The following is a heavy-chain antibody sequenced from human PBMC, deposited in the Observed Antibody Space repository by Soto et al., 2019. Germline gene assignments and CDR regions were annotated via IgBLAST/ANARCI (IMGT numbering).Heavy chain of an antibody. J-gene: IGHJ3*01. Sequence: QVQLQESGPGLVKPSQTLSVTCTVSGGSISSGGYYWSWMRQHPGKGLEWIGYIFYGGPAYYNASLKSRVTISVDTSKSQFSLKLSSVTAADTAVYYCARGLNYAKQDAFDVWGQGTVVTVSS. CDR1: GGSISSGGYY. V-gene: IGHV4-31*03. CDR2: IFYGGPA. CDR3: ARGLNYAKQDAFDV. D-gene: IGHD2-2*01.